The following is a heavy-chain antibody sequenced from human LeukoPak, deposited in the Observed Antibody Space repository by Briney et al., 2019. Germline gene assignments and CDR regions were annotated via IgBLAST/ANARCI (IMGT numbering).Heavy chain of an antibody. Sequence: GGSLRLSCAASGFTFSSYAMTWVRQAPRKGLEWVSGNSGSGSNTYYADSVKGRFTISRDNSKNTLYLQMNSLRAEDTAAYYCAKGTYDSRGHFDYWGQGTLVSVSS. CDR1: GFTFSSYA. J-gene: IGHJ4*02. CDR2: NSGSGSNT. CDR3: AKGTYDSRGHFDY. D-gene: IGHD3-22*01. V-gene: IGHV3-23*01.